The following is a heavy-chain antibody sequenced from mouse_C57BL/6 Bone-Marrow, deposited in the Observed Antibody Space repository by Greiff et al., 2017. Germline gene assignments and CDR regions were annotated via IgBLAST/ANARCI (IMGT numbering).Heavy chain of an antibody. J-gene: IGHJ2*01. Sequence: VQLQQSGAELVRPGTSVKLSCKASGYSFTHFWMNWVKQRPGQGLEWLAMIHPSDSETRLNQKFKDRGKLTVDKSSNTAYMQLASPTSEDSAVYYCARTLYGSRNYFDYWGQGTALTVSS. V-gene: IGHV1-74*01. D-gene: IGHD1-1*01. CDR3: ARTLYGSRNYFDY. CDR1: GYSFTHFW. CDR2: IHPSDSET.